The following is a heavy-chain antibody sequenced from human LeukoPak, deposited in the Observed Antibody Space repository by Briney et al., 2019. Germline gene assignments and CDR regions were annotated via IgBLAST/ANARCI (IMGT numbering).Heavy chain of an antibody. Sequence: SETLSLTCTVSGGSITTSSYLWAWIRQSPGKGLEWIGSIYYTGSVYYNASTYYNPSLKSRATISVDTYKNQFSLKVTSVTAADTAVYYCATTGREGPDRSLSEPDYWGQGTLVTVSS. CDR2: IYYTGSVYYNAST. J-gene: IGHJ4*02. CDR3: ATTGREGPDRSLSEPDY. V-gene: IGHV4-39*07. D-gene: IGHD1-14*01. CDR1: GGSITTSSYL.